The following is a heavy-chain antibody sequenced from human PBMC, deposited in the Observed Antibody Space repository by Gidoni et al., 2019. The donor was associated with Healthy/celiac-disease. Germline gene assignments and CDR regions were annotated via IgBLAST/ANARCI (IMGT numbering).Heavy chain of an antibody. CDR3: AGDSSGYYFNAFDI. D-gene: IGHD3-22*01. J-gene: IGHJ3*02. Sequence: QVQLVESGGGVVQPGRSLRPSCAASGFTFSSYAMHWVRQAPGKGLEWVAVISYDGSNKYYADSVKGRFTISRDNSKNTLYLQMNSLRAEDTAVYYCAGDSSGYYFNAFDIWGQGTMVTVSS. CDR1: GFTFSSYA. V-gene: IGHV3-30*01. CDR2: ISYDGSNK.